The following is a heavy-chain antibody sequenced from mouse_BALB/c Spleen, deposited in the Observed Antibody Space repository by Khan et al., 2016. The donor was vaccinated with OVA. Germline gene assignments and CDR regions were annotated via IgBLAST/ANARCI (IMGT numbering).Heavy chain of an antibody. CDR1: GYSFTDYY. V-gene: IGHV1-77*01. D-gene: IGHD1-2*01. J-gene: IGHJ3*01. Sequence: QVQLQQSGAELARPGASVKLSCKASGYSFTDYYINWVKQRTGQGLEWIGEISPGSGDTYYNEKFKGKAKLTADKSSSTAYMQLSSLTSEASAVYFCARMNYFGYTFAYWGQGTLVTVSA. CDR2: ISPGSGDT. CDR3: ARMNYFGYTFAY.